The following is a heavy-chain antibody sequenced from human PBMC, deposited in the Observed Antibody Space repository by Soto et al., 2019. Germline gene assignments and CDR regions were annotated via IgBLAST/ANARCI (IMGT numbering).Heavy chain of an antibody. V-gene: IGHV1-69*13. CDR2: IIPIFGTA. D-gene: IGHD2-2*02. CDR3: ARPNLAGVPAAIFYYYGMDV. Sequence: SVKVSCKASGYTFTGYYMHWVRQAPGQGLEWMVGIIPIFGTANYAQKFQGRVTITADESTSTAYMELSSLRPEDTAVYYCARPNLAGVPAAIFYYYGMDVWGQGTTVTVSS. CDR1: GYTFTGYY. J-gene: IGHJ6*02.